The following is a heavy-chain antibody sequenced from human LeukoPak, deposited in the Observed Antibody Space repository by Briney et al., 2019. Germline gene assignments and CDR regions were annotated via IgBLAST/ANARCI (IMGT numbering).Heavy chain of an antibody. V-gene: IGHV1-2*02. D-gene: IGHD6-19*01. Sequence: AAVKLSCKASGYTFTDYYMHWVRQAPGQGLEWMGWINPNSGGRNYAQKFQGRVTMTRDTSISTAYMELSRLRSDDTAVYYCARDGVGSSGWYVDYWGQGTLVTVSS. CDR1: GYTFTDYY. CDR2: INPNSGGR. J-gene: IGHJ4*02. CDR3: ARDGVGSSGWYVDY.